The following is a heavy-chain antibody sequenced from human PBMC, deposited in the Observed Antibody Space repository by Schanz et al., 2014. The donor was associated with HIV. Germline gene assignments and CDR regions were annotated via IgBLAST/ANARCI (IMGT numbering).Heavy chain of an antibody. CDR3: ARAGDISGYYIDY. J-gene: IGHJ4*02. V-gene: IGHV1-69*01. CDR2: IIPIFGAV. Sequence: QVQLVQSGAEVKKPGSSVKVSCRASGGTFSIYAINWVRQAPGQGLEWMGGIIPIFGAVNYAQKFQGRVTINADQSTTTVYMYLSSLRSDDTAVYYCARAGDISGYYIDYWGQGTLVTVSS. D-gene: IGHD3-22*01. CDR1: GGTFSIYA.